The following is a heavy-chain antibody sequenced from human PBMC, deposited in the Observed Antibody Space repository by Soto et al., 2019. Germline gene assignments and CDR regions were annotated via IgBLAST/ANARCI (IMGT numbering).Heavy chain of an antibody. Sequence: QVPLVQSGAEVKKPGASVKVSCKASGYTFTSYHISWVRQAPGQGLEWMGWISAYNGNTNNAQKLQGRVTMTTDTSTSTADMDLGSLGSDDTAVYYGARVAPPSDYWGQGTLVTVSS. V-gene: IGHV1-18*01. CDR3: ARVAPPSDY. CDR1: GYTFTSYH. CDR2: ISAYNGNT. J-gene: IGHJ4*02.